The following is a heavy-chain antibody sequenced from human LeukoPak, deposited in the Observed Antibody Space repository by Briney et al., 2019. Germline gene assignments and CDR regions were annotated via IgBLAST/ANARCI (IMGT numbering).Heavy chain of an antibody. V-gene: IGHV4-34*01. CDR2: INHSGST. J-gene: IGHJ5*02. Sequence: SETLSLTCAVYGGSFSACYWSWIRQPPGKGLEWIGEINHSGSTKYNPSFKSRVAISVDTSKNQFSLNLRSVTAADTAVYYCARGFSPGLRFDPWGQGTLVTVSS. CDR3: ARGFSPGLRFDP. CDR1: GGSFSACY. D-gene: IGHD2/OR15-2a*01.